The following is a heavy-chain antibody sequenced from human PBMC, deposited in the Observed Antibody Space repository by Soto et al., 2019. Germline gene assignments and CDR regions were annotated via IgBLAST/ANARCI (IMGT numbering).Heavy chain of an antibody. Sequence: EVQLVESGGGLVKPGGSLRLSCAASGFTSTNAWMNWVRQAPGQGLEWVGRLKGKNEGGTTDYAAPVNGRFIISRDDAKNTLYLQMKSLKTADTAVYYCTTRWRGRFAYWGQGALVTVSS. CDR2: LKGKNEGGTT. J-gene: IGHJ4*02. CDR1: GFTSTNAW. CDR3: TTRWRGRFAY. D-gene: IGHD2-15*01. V-gene: IGHV3-15*07.